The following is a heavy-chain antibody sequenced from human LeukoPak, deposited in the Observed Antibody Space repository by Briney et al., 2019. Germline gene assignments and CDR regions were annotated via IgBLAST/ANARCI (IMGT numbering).Heavy chain of an antibody. V-gene: IGHV3-30*18. CDR2: ISYDGSNK. CDR3: AKFSGAQQPSFDY. CDR1: GFTFSSYG. Sequence: GGSLRLSCAASGFTFSSYGMHWVRQAPGKGLEWVAVISYDGSNKYYADSVKGRFTISRDNSKNTLYLQMNSLRAEDTAVYYCAKFSGAQQPSFDYWGQGTLVTVSS. D-gene: IGHD6-13*01. J-gene: IGHJ4*02.